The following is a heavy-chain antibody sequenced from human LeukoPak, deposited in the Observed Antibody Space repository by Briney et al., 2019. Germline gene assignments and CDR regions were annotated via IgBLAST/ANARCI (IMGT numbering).Heavy chain of an antibody. Sequence: PGGSLRLSCAASGFTVSNNYMSWVRQAPGKGLEWVAVIWYGGSNKYYADSVKGRFTISRGNSKNTLYLQMNSLRAEDTAVYYCAKDSAAAGTNWFDPWGQGTLVTVSS. CDR2: IWYGGSNK. D-gene: IGHD6-13*01. J-gene: IGHJ5*02. CDR3: AKDSAAAGTNWFDP. CDR1: GFTVSNNY. V-gene: IGHV3-30*02.